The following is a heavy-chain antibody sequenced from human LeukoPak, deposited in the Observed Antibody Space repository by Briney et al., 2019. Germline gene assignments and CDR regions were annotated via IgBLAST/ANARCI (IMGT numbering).Heavy chain of an antibody. CDR1: GGSISSYY. Sequence: SETLSLTCTVSGGSISSYYWHWIRQPPGKGLEWIVYIYYSGSTNYNPSLKSRVTISVDTSKNQFSLKLRSVTAADTAVYFYTREVAGGSYNYWGQGTLVTVSS. J-gene: IGHJ4*02. CDR2: IYYSGST. V-gene: IGHV4-59*01. D-gene: IGHD1-26*01. CDR3: TREVAGGSYNY.